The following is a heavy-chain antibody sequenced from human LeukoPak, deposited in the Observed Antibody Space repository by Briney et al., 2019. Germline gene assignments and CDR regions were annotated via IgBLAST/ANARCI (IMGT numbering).Heavy chain of an antibody. CDR1: GGSFSGYY. V-gene: IGHV4-30-4*01. D-gene: IGHD3-3*01. Sequence: SETLSLTCAVYGGSFSGYYWSWIRQPPGKGLEWIGYIYYSGSTYYNPSLKSRVTISVDTSKNQFSLKLSSVTAADTAVYYCASYDFWSGPPSWGQGTLVTVSS. CDR2: IYYSGST. CDR3: ASYDFWSGPPS. J-gene: IGHJ4*02.